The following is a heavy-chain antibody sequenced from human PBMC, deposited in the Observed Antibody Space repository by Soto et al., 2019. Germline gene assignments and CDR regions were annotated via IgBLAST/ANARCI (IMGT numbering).Heavy chain of an antibody. CDR3: ARDRGPSSGYYPYWFDP. CDR2: IIPIFGTA. CDR1: GGTFSSYA. D-gene: IGHD3-22*01. Sequence: SVKVSCKASGGTFSSYAISWVRQAPGQGLEWMGEIIPIFGTANYAQKFQGRVTITADESTSTAYMELSSLRSEDTAVYYCARDRGPSSGYYPYWFDPWGLGTLVTVSS. V-gene: IGHV1-69*13. J-gene: IGHJ5*02.